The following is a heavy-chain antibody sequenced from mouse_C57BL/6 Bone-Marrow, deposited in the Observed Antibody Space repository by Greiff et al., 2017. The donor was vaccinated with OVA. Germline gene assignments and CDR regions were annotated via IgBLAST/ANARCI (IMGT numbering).Heavy chain of an antibody. D-gene: IGHD1-1*01. J-gene: IGHJ2*01. V-gene: IGHV1-55*01. CDR3: ASSYRKYFDY. Sequence: QVQLQQPGAELVKPGASVKMSCKASGYTFTSYWITWVKQRPGQGLEWIGDIYPGSGSTNYNEKFKSKATLTVDKPSSTAYMQLSSLTSEDSAVYYCASSYRKYFDYWGQGTTLTVSS. CDR1: GYTFTSYW. CDR2: IYPGSGST.